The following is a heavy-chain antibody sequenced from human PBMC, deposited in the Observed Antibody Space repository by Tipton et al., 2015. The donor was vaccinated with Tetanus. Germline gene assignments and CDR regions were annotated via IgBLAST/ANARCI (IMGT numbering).Heavy chain of an antibody. CDR2: VYYTGST. Sequence: TLSLTCTVSGGSMSTYYWSWIRQPPGKGLEWIGYVYYTGSTDYNPSLKSRVTISVDTSKSQFSLRLTSVTAADTAVYYCARPKLLWFGVARSGFDSWGQGTLVTVSA. D-gene: IGHD3-10*01. J-gene: IGHJ4*02. CDR3: ARPKLLWFGVARSGFDS. CDR1: GGSMSTYY. V-gene: IGHV4-59*01.